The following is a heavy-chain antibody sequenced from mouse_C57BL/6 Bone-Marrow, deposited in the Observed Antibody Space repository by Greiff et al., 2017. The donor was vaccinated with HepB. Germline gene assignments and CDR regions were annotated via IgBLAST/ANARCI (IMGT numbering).Heavy chain of an antibody. CDR3: ARPLRYYFDY. Sequence: EVQLQQSGPVLVKPGASVKMSCKASGYTFTDYYMNWVKQSHGKSLEWIGVINPYNGGTSYNQKFKCKATLTVDKSSSTAYMELNSLTSEDSAVYYCARPLRYYFDYWGQGTTLTVSS. V-gene: IGHV1-19*01. D-gene: IGHD1-1*01. CDR1: GYTFTDYY. J-gene: IGHJ2*01. CDR2: INPYNGGT.